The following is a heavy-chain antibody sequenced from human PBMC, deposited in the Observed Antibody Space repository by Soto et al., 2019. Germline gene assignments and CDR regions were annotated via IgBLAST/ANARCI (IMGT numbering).Heavy chain of an antibody. CDR3: ARDGSSWPGPLDY. D-gene: IGHD6-13*01. Sequence: QVQLVQSGAEVKKPGSSVKVSCKASGGTFSSYTISWVRQAPGQGLEWMGRIIPILGIANYAQKFQGRVTITADKSTSTAYMELSSLRSEDTAVYYCARDGSSWPGPLDYWGQGTLVTVSS. CDR1: GGTFSSYT. V-gene: IGHV1-69*08. J-gene: IGHJ4*02. CDR2: IIPILGIA.